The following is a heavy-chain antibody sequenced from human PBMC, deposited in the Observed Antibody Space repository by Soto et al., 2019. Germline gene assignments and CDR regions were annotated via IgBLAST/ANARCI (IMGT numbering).Heavy chain of an antibody. CDR3: ARGRRTGYCYGASCYQSLL. D-gene: IGHD2-15*01. J-gene: IGHJ4*01. CDR2: ISHSGSA. Sequence: SETLSLTCAVSGVSFSGYYWNWVRQPPGKGLEWIGEISHSGSAIHNPSLKSRVTLSVDTSKNQFSLTLSSVTAADTAMYYCARGRRTGYCYGASCYQSLLWGQGALVTVSS. CDR1: GVSFSGYY. V-gene: IGHV4-34*01.